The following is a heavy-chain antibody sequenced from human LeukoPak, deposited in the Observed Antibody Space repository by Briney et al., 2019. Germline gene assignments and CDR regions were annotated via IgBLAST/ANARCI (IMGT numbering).Heavy chain of an antibody. J-gene: IGHJ5*02. V-gene: IGHV4-34*01. CDR3: ARGFVVVPAAIRWNWFDP. CDR1: GGSFSGYY. Sequence: SETLSLTCAVYGGSFSGYYWSWIRQPPGEGLEWTGEINHSGSTNYNPSLKSRVTISVDTSKNQFSLKLSSVTAADTAVYYCARGFVVVPAAIRWNWFDPWGQGTLVTVSS. CDR2: INHSGST. D-gene: IGHD2-2*02.